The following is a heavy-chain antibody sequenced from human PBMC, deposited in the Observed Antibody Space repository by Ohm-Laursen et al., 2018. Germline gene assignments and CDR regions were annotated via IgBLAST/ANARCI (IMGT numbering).Heavy chain of an antibody. CDR1: GFTFDDYA. V-gene: IGHV3-9*01. CDR2: ISWNSGRI. J-gene: IGHJ4*02. Sequence: SLRLSCAASGFTFDDYAIHWVRQAPGKGLEWVSSISWNSGRITYADSVKGRFTISRDNAKNSLSLQMNSLRAEDTALYYCAKGTGIAVAGYYFDYWGQGTLVTVSS. CDR3: AKGTGIAVAGYYFDY. D-gene: IGHD6-19*01.